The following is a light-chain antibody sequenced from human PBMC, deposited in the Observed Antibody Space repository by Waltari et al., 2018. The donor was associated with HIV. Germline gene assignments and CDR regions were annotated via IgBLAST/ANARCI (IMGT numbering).Light chain of an antibody. CDR3: CAYAGSTTYVI. V-gene: IGLV2-23*02. Sequence: QSALTQPASVSGSPGQPITISCTGTSSDGGGYNLVSWYKQHPGKAPKLMIYEVSKRPSGVSNRFSGSKSGNTASLTISGLQAEDEADYYCCAYAGSTTYVIFGGGTKLTVL. CDR1: SSDGGGYNL. CDR2: EVS. J-gene: IGLJ2*01.